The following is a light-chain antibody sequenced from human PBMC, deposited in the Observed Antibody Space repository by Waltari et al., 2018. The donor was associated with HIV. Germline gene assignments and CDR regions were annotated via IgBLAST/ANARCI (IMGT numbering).Light chain of an antibody. Sequence: QSALPQPPSASGSPGQSVTIPSPGTRNDVGNYAMFPGYHHPHAKAPKLLFHEVHQRPSGVPYRFSGSKSGNTASLTISGLQAEDEADYYCCSYAGRYTPVLFGGGTKLTVL. CDR2: EVH. V-gene: IGLV2-8*01. CDR3: CSYAGRYTPVL. CDR1: RNDVGNYAM. J-gene: IGLJ2*01.